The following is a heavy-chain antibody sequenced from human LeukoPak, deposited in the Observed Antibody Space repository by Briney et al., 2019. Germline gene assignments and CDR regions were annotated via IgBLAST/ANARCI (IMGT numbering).Heavy chain of an antibody. CDR3: TSYYDSSY. CDR1: GFTFSSYW. CDR2: IRSKAYGGTT. D-gene: IGHD3-22*01. J-gene: IGHJ4*02. Sequence: GGSLRLSCAASGFTFSSYWMSWFRQAPGKGLEWVGFIRSKAYGGTTEYAASVKGRFTISRDDSKSIAYLQMNSLKTEDTAVYYCTSYYDSSYWGQGTLVTVSS. V-gene: IGHV3-49*03.